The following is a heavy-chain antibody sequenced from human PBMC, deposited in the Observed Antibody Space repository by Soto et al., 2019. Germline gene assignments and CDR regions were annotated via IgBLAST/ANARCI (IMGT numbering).Heavy chain of an antibody. V-gene: IGHV4-59*01. D-gene: IGHD3-10*01. CDR1: GGSISSYY. Sequence: QVQLQESGPGLVKPSETLSLTCTVSGGSISSYYWNWIRQPPGKGLEWMGYIYYRGSTNYNPSLQRRVTISVDTSKNQLSLKLYSVTAADTALYYCAREGDVRGVFDYWGQGTLVTVSS. CDR2: IYYRGST. J-gene: IGHJ4*02. CDR3: AREGDVRGVFDY.